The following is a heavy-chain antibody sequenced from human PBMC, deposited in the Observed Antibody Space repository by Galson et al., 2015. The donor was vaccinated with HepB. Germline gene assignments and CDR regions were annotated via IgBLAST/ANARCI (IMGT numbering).Heavy chain of an antibody. D-gene: IGHD2-21*01. CDR3: ARDLIQYQPEGYYYYGMDV. J-gene: IGHJ6*02. V-gene: IGHV3-21*01. CDR1: GFTFSSYS. CDR2: ISSSSSYI. Sequence: SLRLSCAASGFTFSSYSMNWVRQAPGKGLEWVSSISSSSSYIYYADSVKGRFTISRDNAKNSLYLQMNSLRAEDTAVYYCARDLIQYQPEGYYYYGMDVWGQGTTVTVSS.